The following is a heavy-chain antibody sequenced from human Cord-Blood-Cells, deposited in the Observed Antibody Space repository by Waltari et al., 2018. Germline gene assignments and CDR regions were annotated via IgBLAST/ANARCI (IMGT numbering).Heavy chain of an antibody. V-gene: IGHV4-4*07. J-gene: IGHJ4*02. CDR3: AREGGHGSGSYPFDY. Sequence: HVQLQESGPGLVEPSETLSRTCTACGGPIRRYYWRWIRHPAGKGVEWMGRIYTSGSTNYNPSLKSRVTMSGDTSKNQFSLKLSSVTAAGTAVYYCAREGGHGSGSYPFDYWGQGTLVTVSS. D-gene: IGHD3-10*01. CDR1: GGPIRRYY. CDR2: IYTSGST.